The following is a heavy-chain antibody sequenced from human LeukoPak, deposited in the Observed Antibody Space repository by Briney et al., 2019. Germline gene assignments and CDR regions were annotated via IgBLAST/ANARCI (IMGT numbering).Heavy chain of an antibody. CDR1: GFTFSSYE. D-gene: IGHD6-19*01. V-gene: IGHV3-48*03. J-gene: IGHJ4*02. Sequence: GGSLTLSCALSGFTFSSYEMKWARQPPGDGLGWVSYISSNGSTIYYADSVKGRFTISRDNAKNSLYLRMNSLRAEDTAVYYCARAIGYSSGWSDYWGQGTLVTVSS. CDR2: ISSNGSTI. CDR3: ARAIGYSSGWSDY.